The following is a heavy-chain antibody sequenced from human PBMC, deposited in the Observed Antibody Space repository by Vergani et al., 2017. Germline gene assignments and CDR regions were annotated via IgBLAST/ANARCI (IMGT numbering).Heavy chain of an antibody. Sequence: QVQLVQSGAEVKKPGASVKVSCKVSGYTLTELSMHWVRQAPGKGLEWRGGFDPEDGETIYAQKLQGRVTMTKDTSTDTAYMELSSLRSEDTAVYYCARGRGRYYDFWSGYYGGFDYWGQGTLVTVAS. CDR3: ARGRGRYYDFWSGYYGGFDY. CDR1: GYTLTELS. D-gene: IGHD3-3*01. CDR2: FDPEDGET. V-gene: IGHV1-24*01. J-gene: IGHJ4*02.